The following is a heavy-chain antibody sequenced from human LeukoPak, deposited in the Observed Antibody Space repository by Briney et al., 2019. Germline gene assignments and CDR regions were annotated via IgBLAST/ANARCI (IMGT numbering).Heavy chain of an antibody. Sequence: SETLSLTCAVYGGSFSGYYWSWIRQPPGKGLEWIGEINHSGSTNYNPSLKSRVTISVDTSKNQFSLKLSSVTAADTAVYYCARSTISSSGSGYLYYYYYYYMDVWGKGTTVTVSS. J-gene: IGHJ6*03. CDR3: ARSTISSSGSGYLYYYYYYYMDV. CDR2: INHSGST. V-gene: IGHV4-34*01. D-gene: IGHD3-3*01. CDR1: GGSFSGYY.